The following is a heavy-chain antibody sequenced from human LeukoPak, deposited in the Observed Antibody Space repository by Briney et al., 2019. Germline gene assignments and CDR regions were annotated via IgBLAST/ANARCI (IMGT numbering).Heavy chain of an antibody. CDR1: GYTFTGYY. Sequence: ASVKVSCKASGYTFTGYYMHWVRQAPGQGLEWMGWINPNSGGTNYAQKFQGRVTMTRDTSISTAYMELSRLRSDDTAVYYCARGLAYCGGDCYDYWGQGTLVTVSS. D-gene: IGHD2-21*01. CDR2: INPNSGGT. J-gene: IGHJ4*02. V-gene: IGHV1-2*02. CDR3: ARGLAYCGGDCYDY.